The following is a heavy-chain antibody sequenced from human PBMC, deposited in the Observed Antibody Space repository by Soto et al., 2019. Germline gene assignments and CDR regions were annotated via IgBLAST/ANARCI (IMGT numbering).Heavy chain of an antibody. CDR3: AREFCNGGTCQLFFDY. J-gene: IGHJ4*02. CDR1: GFTFSSYA. Sequence: GGSLRLSCAASGFTFSSYAMHWVRQAPGKGLEWVAVISYDGSNKYYADSVKGRFTISRDNSKNTLYLQMGSLRAEDTAVYYCAREFCNGGTCQLFFDYWGQGTLVTVSS. V-gene: IGHV3-30*14. CDR2: ISYDGSNK. D-gene: IGHD2-15*01.